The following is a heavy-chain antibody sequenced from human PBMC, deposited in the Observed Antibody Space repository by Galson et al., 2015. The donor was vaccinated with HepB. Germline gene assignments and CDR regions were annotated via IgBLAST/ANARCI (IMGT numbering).Heavy chain of an antibody. CDR3: GGGPGY. CDR1: GFTFSSYW. Sequence: SLRLSCATPGFTFSSYWMSWVRQAPGKGLEWVANIKRDGSETHYVDSVKGRFAISRDNAKSSLYLQMSSLRAEDTAVYYCGGGPGYWGQGTLSPSPQ. J-gene: IGHJ4*02. D-gene: IGHD3-10*01. CDR2: IKRDGSET. V-gene: IGHV3-7*03.